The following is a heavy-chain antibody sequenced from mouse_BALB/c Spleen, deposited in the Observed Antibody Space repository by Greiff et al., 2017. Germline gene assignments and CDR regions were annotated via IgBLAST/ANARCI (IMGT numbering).Heavy chain of an antibody. J-gene: IGHJ3*01. Sequence: VKLQESGPGLVAPSQSLSITCTVSGFSLTSYGVHWVRQPPGKGLEWLGVIWAGGSTNYNSALMSRLSISKDNSKSQVFLKMNSLQTDDTAMYYCAREGLRFAYWGQGTLVTVSA. V-gene: IGHV2-9*02. CDR2: IWAGGST. D-gene: IGHD3-1*01. CDR3: AREGLRFAY. CDR1: GFSLTSYG.